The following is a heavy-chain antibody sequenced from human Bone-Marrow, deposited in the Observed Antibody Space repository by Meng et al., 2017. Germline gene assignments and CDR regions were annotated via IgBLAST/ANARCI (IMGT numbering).Heavy chain of an antibody. CDR1: GFTFEDYA. J-gene: IGHJ3*02. Sequence: GGSLRLSCAASGFTFEDYAMHWVRQATGKGLEWVSAIGTAGDTYYPGSVKGRFTISRENAKNSLYLQMNSLRAGDTAVYYCAREHSSGYYDAFDIWGQGTMVTVSS. CDR3: AREHSSGYYDAFDI. V-gene: IGHV3-13*01. CDR2: IGTAGDT. D-gene: IGHD3-22*01.